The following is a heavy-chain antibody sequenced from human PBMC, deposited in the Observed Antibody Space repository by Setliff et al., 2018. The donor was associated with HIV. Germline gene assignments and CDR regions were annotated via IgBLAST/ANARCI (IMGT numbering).Heavy chain of an antibody. V-gene: IGHV1-3*01. CDR1: GYTFTSYA. CDR2: INAGNGNT. D-gene: IGHD3-10*01. CDR3: ARGTYYYGSGSYYRLDN. J-gene: IGHJ4*02. Sequence: ASVKVSCKASGYTFTSYAMHWVRQAPGQRLEWMGWINAGNGNTKYSQKFQGRVTITRDTSASTAYMELSSLRSEDTAVYYCARGTYYYGSGSYYRLDNWGQGTLVTVSS.